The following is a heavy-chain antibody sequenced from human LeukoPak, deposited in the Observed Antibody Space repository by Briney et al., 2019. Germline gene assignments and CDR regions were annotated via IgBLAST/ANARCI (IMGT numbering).Heavy chain of an antibody. V-gene: IGHV3-33*01. J-gene: IGHJ4*02. CDR1: GFTFSSYG. Sequence: GGSLRLSCAASGFTFSSYGMHWVRQAPGKGLEWVAVIWYDGSNKHYADSVKGRFTISRDNSKNTLYLQMNSLRAEDTAVYYCARDDDYAKFDYWGQGTLVTVSS. CDR3: ARDDDYAKFDY. CDR2: IWYDGSNK. D-gene: IGHD4-17*01.